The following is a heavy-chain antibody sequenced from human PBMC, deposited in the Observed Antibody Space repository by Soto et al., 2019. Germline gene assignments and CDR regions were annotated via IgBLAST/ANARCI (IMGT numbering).Heavy chain of an antibody. CDR1: GFTFRTYT. CDR2: IRGFSPYT. D-gene: IGHD2-15*01. CDR3: ARDRGYDAHDYYYNAMDV. Sequence: GGSLRLSCISSGFTFRTYTMNWVRQAPGKGLEWVSGIRGFSPYTFYAESVEGRFTISRDNAKNSLYLQMNSLRAEDTAVYYCARDRGYDAHDYYYNAMDVWGQGTTVTVSS. J-gene: IGHJ6*02. V-gene: IGHV3-21*01.